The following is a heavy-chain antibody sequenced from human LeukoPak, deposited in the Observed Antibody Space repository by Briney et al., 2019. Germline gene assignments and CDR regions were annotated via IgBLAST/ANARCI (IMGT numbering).Heavy chain of an antibody. V-gene: IGHV7-4-1*02. CDR1: GYTFTSYA. CDR3: ARDGYDILTGLDAFDI. Sequence: ASVKVSCKASGYTFTSYAMNWVRQAPGQGLEWMGWINTNTGNPTYAQGFTGRFVFSLDTSVSTAYLQISSLKAEDTAVYYCARDGYDILTGLDAFDIWGQGTMVTVSS. J-gene: IGHJ3*02. CDR2: INTNTGNP. D-gene: IGHD3-9*01.